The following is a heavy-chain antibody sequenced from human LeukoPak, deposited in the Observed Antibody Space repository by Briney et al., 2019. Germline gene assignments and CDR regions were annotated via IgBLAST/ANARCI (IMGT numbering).Heavy chain of an antibody. V-gene: IGHV3-23*01. Sequence: TGGSLRLSCAASGFTFSSYSMSWVRQAPGKGLECLSSISGSGGSTYYADSVKGVFTISRDNYKNTQYLQMNSLRAEDAAVYYCSKKATRDDFWSGSTYYFDYWGQGTLVTVSS. CDR2: ISGSGGST. J-gene: IGHJ4*02. CDR1: GFTFSSYS. D-gene: IGHD3-3*01. CDR3: SKKATRDDFWSGSTYYFDY.